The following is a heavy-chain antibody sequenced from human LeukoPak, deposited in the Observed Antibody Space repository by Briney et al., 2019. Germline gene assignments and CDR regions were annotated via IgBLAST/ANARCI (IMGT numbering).Heavy chain of an antibody. D-gene: IGHD5-18*01. Sequence: GASVKVSCKASGGTFSSYAISWVRQAPGQGLEWMGGIIPIFGTANYAQKFQGRVTITADESTSPAYMELSSLRSEDTAVYYCARDSGSVDTAMVHFDYWGQGTLVTVSS. J-gene: IGHJ4*02. CDR3: ARDSGSVDTAMVHFDY. CDR2: IIPIFGTA. V-gene: IGHV1-69*13. CDR1: GGTFSSYA.